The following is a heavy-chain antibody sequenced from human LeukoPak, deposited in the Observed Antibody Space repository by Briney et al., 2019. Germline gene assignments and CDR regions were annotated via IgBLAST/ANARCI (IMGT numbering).Heavy chain of an antibody. CDR1: GFSFSNYG. V-gene: IGHV3-30*03. J-gene: IGHJ3*02. D-gene: IGHD5-18*01. Sequence: GGSLRLSCAASGFSFSNYGMHWVRQAPGKGLEWVALISSDGSYKNYADSVKGRFTISRDNSKNTLSLQLNSRRAEDTAVFYCARDRGYSTFDMWGQGTMVTVSS. CDR2: ISSDGSYK. CDR3: ARDRGYSTFDM.